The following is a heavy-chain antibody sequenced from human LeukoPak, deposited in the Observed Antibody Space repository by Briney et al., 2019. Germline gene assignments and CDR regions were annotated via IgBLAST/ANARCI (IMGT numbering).Heavy chain of an antibody. CDR2: IYPGDSDT. D-gene: IGHD6-6*01. J-gene: IGHJ5*02. CDR3: AGAYSSSSFWFDP. Sequence: GESLKISCKCSGYSFTSYWIGWVRQMPGKGLEWMGIIYPGDSDTRYSPSFQGQVTISADKSISTAYLQWSSLKASDTAMYYCAGAYSSSSFWFDPWGQGTLVTVSS. V-gene: IGHV5-51*01. CDR1: GYSFTSYW.